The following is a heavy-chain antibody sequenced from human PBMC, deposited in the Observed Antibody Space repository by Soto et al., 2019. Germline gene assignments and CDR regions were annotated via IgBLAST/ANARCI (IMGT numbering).Heavy chain of an antibody. V-gene: IGHV4-59*01. Sequence: QVQLQESGPGLVKPSETLSLTCTVSGGSISNYYWSWIRQPPGKGLEWIAHIHYSGSTNYNPSLKSRVTISVDTSRNQFSLKVSYVSGADTAVYYCARVIGATVVTRYFDYWGQGALVTVSS. CDR3: ARVIGATVVTRYFDY. J-gene: IGHJ4*02. CDR1: GGSISNYY. CDR2: IHYSGST. D-gene: IGHD2-21*02.